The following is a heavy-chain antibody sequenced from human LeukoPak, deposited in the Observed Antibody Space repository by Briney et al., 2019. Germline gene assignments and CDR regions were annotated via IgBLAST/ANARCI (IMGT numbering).Heavy chain of an antibody. D-gene: IGHD2-21*02. CDR1: GVTVSDNY. Sequence: GGSLRLSCAASGVTVSDNYMNWVRQAPGKGLEWVSLIYTGGSTSYADSVKGRFTISRDNSKDTLYLQMNSLRVEDTAVYYCARRGDCCNTPSDHWGQGTLVTVSS. CDR3: ARRGDCCNTPSDH. V-gene: IGHV3-53*01. J-gene: IGHJ4*02. CDR2: IYTGGST.